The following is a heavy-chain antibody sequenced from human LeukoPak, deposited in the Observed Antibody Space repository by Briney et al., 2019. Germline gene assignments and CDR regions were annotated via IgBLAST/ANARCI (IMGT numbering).Heavy chain of an antibody. J-gene: IGHJ5*02. D-gene: IGHD3-3*01. V-gene: IGHV4-59*01. Sequence: PSETLSLTCTVSGGSISSYYWSWIRQPPGKGREWIGYPYYSGRTNYNPSLKSRVTISVDTSKNQFSLKLSSVTAANTAVYYCARSPGITIFGVVITNNWFDPWGQGTLVTVSS. CDR2: PYYSGRT. CDR1: GGSISSYY. CDR3: ARSPGITIFGVVITNNWFDP.